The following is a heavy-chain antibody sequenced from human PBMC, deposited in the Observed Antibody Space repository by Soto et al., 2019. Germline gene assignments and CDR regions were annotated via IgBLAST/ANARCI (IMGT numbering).Heavy chain of an antibody. CDR2: IKQDGSEK. Sequence: ASVKVSCAASGFTFSSYWMSWVRQAPGKGLEWVANIKQDGSEKYYVDSVKGRFTISRDNAKNSLYLQMNSLRAEDTAVYYCARADDYGDLIDYWGQGTLVTVSS. J-gene: IGHJ4*02. CDR3: ARADDYGDLIDY. V-gene: IGHV3-7*05. CDR1: GFTFSSYW. D-gene: IGHD4-17*01.